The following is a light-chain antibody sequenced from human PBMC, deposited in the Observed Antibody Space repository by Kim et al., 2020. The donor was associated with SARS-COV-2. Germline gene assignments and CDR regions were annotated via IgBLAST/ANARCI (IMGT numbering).Light chain of an antibody. CDR2: EDN. J-gene: IGLJ2*01. CDR3: QSYDSSNHVV. Sequence: KTVTISCPRSSGRIASNYVQWYQQRPGSAPTTVIYEDNQRPSGVPDRFSGSIDSSSNSASLTISGLKTEDEADYYCQSYDSSNHVVFGGGTQLTVL. V-gene: IGLV6-57*03. CDR1: SGRIASNY.